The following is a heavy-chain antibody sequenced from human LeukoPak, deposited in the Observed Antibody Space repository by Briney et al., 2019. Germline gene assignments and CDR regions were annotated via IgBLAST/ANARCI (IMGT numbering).Heavy chain of an antibody. D-gene: IGHD1-1*01. CDR3: ARDRGTWNDDGFDY. CDR2: IYTSGST. J-gene: IGHJ4*02. Sequence: SETLSLTRTVSGGSISSGSYYWSWIRQPAGKGLEWIGRIYTSGSTNYNPSLKSRVTISVDTSKNQFSLKLSSVTAADTAVYYCARDRGTWNDDGFDYWGQGTLVTVSS. CDR1: GGSISSGSYY. V-gene: IGHV4-61*02.